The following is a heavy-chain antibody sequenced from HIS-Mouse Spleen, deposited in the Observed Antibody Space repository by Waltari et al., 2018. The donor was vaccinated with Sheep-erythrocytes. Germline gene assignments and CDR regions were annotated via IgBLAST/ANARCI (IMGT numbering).Heavy chain of an antibody. Sequence: QLQLQESGPGLVKPSETLSLTCTVPGGSISSSSYYWGWICQPPGKGLEWIGSIYYSGSTYYNPSLKCRVTISVDTSKNQFSLKLSSVTAADTAVYYCARDGWGSHFDYWGQGTLVTVSS. J-gene: IGHJ4*02. CDR1: GGSISSSSYY. V-gene: IGHV4-39*07. CDR2: IYYSGST. D-gene: IGHD7-27*01. CDR3: ARDGWGSHFDY.